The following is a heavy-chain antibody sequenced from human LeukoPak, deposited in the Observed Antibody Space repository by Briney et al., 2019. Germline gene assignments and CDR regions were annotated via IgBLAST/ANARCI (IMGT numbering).Heavy chain of an antibody. Sequence: PGGSLRLSCAASGFTFSSYEMNWVRQAPAKGLGWVSYISSSGSSIYYANSVKGRFTISRDNAKNSLYLQLSSLSAEDTAVYYCARDGGYNYLDYWGQGTLVTVSS. V-gene: IGHV3-48*03. CDR3: ARDGGYNYLDY. D-gene: IGHD5-24*01. CDR2: ISSSGSSI. CDR1: GFTFSSYE. J-gene: IGHJ4*02.